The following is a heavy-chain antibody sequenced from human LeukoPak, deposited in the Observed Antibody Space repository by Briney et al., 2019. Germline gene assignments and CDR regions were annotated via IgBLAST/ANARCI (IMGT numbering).Heavy chain of an antibody. V-gene: IGHV4-59*08. CDR2: IYYSGST. Sequence: SETLSLTCTVSGGSISSYYWSWIRQPPGKGLEWIGYIYYSGSTNYSPSLKSRVTISVDTSKNQFSLKLSSVTAADTAVYYCARYDYYDSSGYYFDYWGQGTLVTVSS. CDR1: GGSISSYY. CDR3: ARYDYYDSSGYYFDY. D-gene: IGHD3-22*01. J-gene: IGHJ4*02.